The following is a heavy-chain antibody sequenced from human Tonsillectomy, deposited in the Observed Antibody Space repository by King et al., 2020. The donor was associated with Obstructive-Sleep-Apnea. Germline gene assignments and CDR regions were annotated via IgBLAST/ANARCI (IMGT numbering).Heavy chain of an antibody. V-gene: IGHV4-31*03. CDR1: GGSVSGDGYN. Sequence: VPLQESGPGLVKPSQTLSLTCTVSGGSVSGDGYNWGWYRQHPGKGPEWVGYISSTGGTYYNPSLRSRATISPETSKNQFSLRLNSVTAADTAIYYCSRSTEYSSFEAYWGQGSLVTVSS. CDR3: SRSTEYSSFEAY. CDR2: ISSTGGT. D-gene: IGHD4-11*01. J-gene: IGHJ4*02.